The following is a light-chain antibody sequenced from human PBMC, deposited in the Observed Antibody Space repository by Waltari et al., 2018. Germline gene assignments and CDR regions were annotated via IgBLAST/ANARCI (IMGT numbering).Light chain of an antibody. J-gene: IGLJ3*02. Sequence: QVVLTQSPSASSSLGAPVKLTCTLHSEYVHFSIAWHQHQPENVPGYLMRGNSDGSHIKGDGIPDRFSGSSSGAERYLTISGLQSEDEADYYCQTWGTGTYWMFGGGTKLTVL. CDR1: SEYVHFS. V-gene: IGLV4-69*01. CDR2: GNSDGSH. CDR3: QTWGTGTYWM.